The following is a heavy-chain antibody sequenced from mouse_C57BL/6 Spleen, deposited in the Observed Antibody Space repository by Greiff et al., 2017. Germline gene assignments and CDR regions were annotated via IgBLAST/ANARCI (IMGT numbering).Heavy chain of an antibody. V-gene: IGHV1-26*01. Sequence: EVQLVESGPELVKPGASVKISCKASGYTFTDYYMNWVKQSHGKSLEWIGDINPNNGGTSYNQKFKGKATLTVDKSSSTAYMELRSLTSEDSAVYYCARSGGNYVLFAYWGQGTLVTVSA. CDR1: GYTFTDYY. J-gene: IGHJ3*01. D-gene: IGHD2-1*01. CDR3: ARSGGNYVLFAY. CDR2: INPNNGGT.